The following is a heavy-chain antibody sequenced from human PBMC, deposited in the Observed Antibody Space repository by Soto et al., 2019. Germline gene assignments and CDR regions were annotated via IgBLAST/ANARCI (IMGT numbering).Heavy chain of an antibody. CDR1: GGSISSGGYS. Sequence: QLQLQESGSGLVKPSQTLSLTCAVSGGSISSGGYSWSWIRQPPGKGLEWIGYIYHSGSTYYNPSLKSRVTRPVARSKNQFSLTLRSVTAADTAVYYCARNEAYGGGEGWFDPWGQGTLVTVSS. J-gene: IGHJ5*02. V-gene: IGHV4-30-2*01. D-gene: IGHD4-17*01. CDR2: IYHSGST. CDR3: ARNEAYGGGEGWFDP.